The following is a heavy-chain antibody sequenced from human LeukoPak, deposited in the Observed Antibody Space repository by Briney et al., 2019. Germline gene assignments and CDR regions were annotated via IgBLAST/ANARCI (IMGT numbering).Heavy chain of an antibody. CDR3: ARDGIVGATTSDY. CDR1: GFTFSSYS. J-gene: IGHJ4*02. Sequence: GGSLRLSCAASGFTFSSYSMNWVRQAPGKGLEWVANIKQDGSEKYYVDSVKGRFTISRDNAKYSLYLQMNSLRAEDTAVYYCARDGIVGATTSDYWGQGTLVTVSS. D-gene: IGHD1-26*01. V-gene: IGHV3-7*01. CDR2: IKQDGSEK.